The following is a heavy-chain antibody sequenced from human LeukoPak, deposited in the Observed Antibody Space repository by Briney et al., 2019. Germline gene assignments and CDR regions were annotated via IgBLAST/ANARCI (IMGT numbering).Heavy chain of an antibody. J-gene: IGHJ4*02. V-gene: IGHV3-33*01. Sequence: GGSLRLSCAASGFSLSNYWLHWVRQGPGKGLEGVAVINYDGSNRYYADSVKGRFTISKDSSDNTLYLQMNRLRADDTAIYYCARWGGTRQFYFDYWGQGTLATVSS. CDR2: INYDGSNR. CDR3: ARWGGTRQFYFDY. CDR1: GFSLSNYW. D-gene: IGHD3-16*01.